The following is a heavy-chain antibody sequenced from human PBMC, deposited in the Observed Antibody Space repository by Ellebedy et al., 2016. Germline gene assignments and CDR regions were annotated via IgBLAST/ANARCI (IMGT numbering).Heavy chain of an antibody. D-gene: IGHD3-10*01. CDR3: ARRSYYGSGSYYNDWYFDL. CDR2: IYYSGST. Sequence: SETLSLXXTVSGGSISSYYWSWIRQPPGKGLEWIGYIYYSGSTNYNPSLKSRVTISVDTSKSQFSLNLSSVTAADTAVYYCARRSYYGSGSYYNDWYFDLWGRGTLITVSS. J-gene: IGHJ2*01. CDR1: GGSISSYY. V-gene: IGHV4-59*08.